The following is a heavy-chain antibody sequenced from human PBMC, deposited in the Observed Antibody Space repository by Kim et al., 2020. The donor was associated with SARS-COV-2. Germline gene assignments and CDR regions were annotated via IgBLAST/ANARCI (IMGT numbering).Heavy chain of an antibody. CDR1: GFTFSSYA. CDR2: ISGSGGST. CDR3: AKGYPIDYYGSGSPTNWFDP. D-gene: IGHD3-10*01. V-gene: IGHV3-23*01. J-gene: IGHJ5*02. Sequence: GGSLRLSCAASGFTFSSYAMSWVRQAPGKGLEWVSAISGSGGSTYYADSVKGRFTISRDNSKNTLYLQMNSLRAEDTAVYYCAKGYPIDYYGSGSPTNWFDPWGQGTLVTVSS.